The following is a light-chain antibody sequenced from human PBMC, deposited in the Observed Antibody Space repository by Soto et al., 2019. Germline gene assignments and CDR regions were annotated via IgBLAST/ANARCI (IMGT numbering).Light chain of an antibody. CDR1: SSDVGNYNS. CDR2: DVR. CDR3: SSYAGSANLL. V-gene: IGLV2-11*01. Sequence: QSALTQPRSVSGSPGQSVTMSCTGASSDVGNYNSVSWYQQHPGKAPKLIIYDVRKRPSGVPDRFSGSKSGNTASLTISGLQPEDEGDYFCSSYAGSANLLFGGGTQLTVL. J-gene: IGLJ2*01.